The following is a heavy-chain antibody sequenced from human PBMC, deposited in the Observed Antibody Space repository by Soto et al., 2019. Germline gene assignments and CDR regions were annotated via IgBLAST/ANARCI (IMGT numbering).Heavy chain of an antibody. CDR3: ARDVSKFYYYYMDV. CDR2: ISAYNGNT. D-gene: IGHD4-4*01. J-gene: IGHJ6*03. V-gene: IGHV1-18*01. CDR1: GYTFTSYG. Sequence: ASVKVSCKASGYTFTSYGISWVRQAPGQGLEWMGWISAYNGNTNYAQKLQGRVAMTTDTSPSTAYMELRSLRSDDTAVYYCARDVSKFYYYYMDVWGKGTTVTVSS.